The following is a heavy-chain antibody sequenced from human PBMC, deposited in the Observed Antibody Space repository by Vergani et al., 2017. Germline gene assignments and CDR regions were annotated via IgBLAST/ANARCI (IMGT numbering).Heavy chain of an antibody. V-gene: IGHV3-13*01. J-gene: IGHJ3*02. CDR3: ARVSYCSSTSCPGGAFDI. CDR2: IGTAGDT. Sequence: EVQLVESGGGLVQPGRSLRLSCAASGFTFSSYDMHWVRQATGKGLEWVSAIGTAGDTYYPGSVKGRFTISRENAKNSLYLQMNSLRAGDTAVYYCARVSYCSSTSCPGGAFDIWGQGTMVTVSS. CDR1: GFTFSSYD. D-gene: IGHD2-2*01.